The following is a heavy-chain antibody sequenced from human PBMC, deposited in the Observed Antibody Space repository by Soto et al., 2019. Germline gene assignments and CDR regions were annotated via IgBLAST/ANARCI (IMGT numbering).Heavy chain of an antibody. Sequence: GGSLRLSCAASGFTVSTNAMSWVRQAPGKGLEWVSGIGGSGGSTHSADSVKGRFTISRDNSKNTLSLQMNSLRAGDTAVYYCAKERDSSNYYSFAFDIWGQGTMVTVSS. CDR2: IGGSGGST. J-gene: IGHJ3*02. D-gene: IGHD3-22*01. CDR3: AKERDSSNYYSFAFDI. V-gene: IGHV3-23*01. CDR1: GFTVSTNA.